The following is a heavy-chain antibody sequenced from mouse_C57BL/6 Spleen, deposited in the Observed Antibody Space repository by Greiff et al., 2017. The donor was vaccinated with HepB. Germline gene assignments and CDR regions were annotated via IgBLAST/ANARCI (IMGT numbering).Heavy chain of an antibody. V-gene: IGHV1-19*01. CDR2: INPYNGGT. Sequence: EVQLQQSGPVLVKPGASVKMSCKASGYTFTDYYMNWVKQSHGKSLEWIGVINPYNGGTSYNQKFKGKATLTVDKSSSTAYMELNSLTSEDSAVYYCARKKAQATFMDYWGQGTSVTVSS. D-gene: IGHD3-2*02. J-gene: IGHJ4*01. CDR1: GYTFTDYY. CDR3: ARKKAQATFMDY.